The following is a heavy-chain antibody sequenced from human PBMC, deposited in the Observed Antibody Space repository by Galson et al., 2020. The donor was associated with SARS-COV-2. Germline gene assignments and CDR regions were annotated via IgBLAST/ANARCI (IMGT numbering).Heavy chain of an antibody. D-gene: IGHD3-3*01. CDR2: ISWNSSRI. J-gene: IGHJ4*02. V-gene: IGHV3-9*01. Sequence: GGSLRLSCAAYGFTFDNSAMHCVRQAQGKGLEWVSGISWNSSRIAYADSVKGRFTISRDNAKSSLYLQMNRLRAEDTALYYCVKDTSDDFPPLDYCDHWGKGTLVTVSS. CDR1: GFTFDNSA. CDR3: VKDTSDDFPPLDYCDH.